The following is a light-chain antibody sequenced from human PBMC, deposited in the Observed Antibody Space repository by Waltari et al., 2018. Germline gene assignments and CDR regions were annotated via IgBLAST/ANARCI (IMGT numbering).Light chain of an antibody. CDR2: QDS. CDR1: NLGDKY. Sequence: SYELTQPPSVSVSPGQTASITCSGDNLGDKYACWYQQKPGQSPVLVIYQDSKRASGIPERFSGSNSGNTATLTISGTQAMDEADYYCQAWDSSTAVVFGGGTKLTVL. J-gene: IGLJ2*01. V-gene: IGLV3-1*01. CDR3: QAWDSSTAVV.